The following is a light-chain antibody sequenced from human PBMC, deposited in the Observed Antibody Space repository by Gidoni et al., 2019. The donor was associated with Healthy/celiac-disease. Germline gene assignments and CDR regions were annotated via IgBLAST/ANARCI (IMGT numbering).Light chain of an antibody. CDR1: SSDVGSYNL. CDR3: CSYAGSSTLEV. Sequence: QSALTQPASVSGSPGPPITISCTGTSSDVGSYNLVSWYQQHPGKAPKLMIYEVSKRPSGVSNRFSGSKSGNTAALTISGLQAEDEADYYCCSYAGSSTLEVFGGGTKLTVL. V-gene: IGLV2-23*02. CDR2: EVS. J-gene: IGLJ2*01.